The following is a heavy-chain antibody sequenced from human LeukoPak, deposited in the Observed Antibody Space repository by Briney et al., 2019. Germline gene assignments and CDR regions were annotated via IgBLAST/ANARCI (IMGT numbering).Heavy chain of an antibody. J-gene: IGHJ4*02. CDR3: ARGGSSSWYIGLDY. D-gene: IGHD6-13*01. CDR1: GFTFSSYW. CDR2: TNNDGRST. V-gene: IGHV3-74*01. Sequence: GGSLRLSCAASGFTFSSYWMHWLRQAAGKGLVWVSRTNNDGRSTSYADSVKGRFTISRDNAKNTLYLQMNSLRAEDTAVYYCARGGSSSWYIGLDYWGQGTLVTVSS.